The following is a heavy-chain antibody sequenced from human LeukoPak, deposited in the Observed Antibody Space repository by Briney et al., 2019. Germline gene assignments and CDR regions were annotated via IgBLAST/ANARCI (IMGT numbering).Heavy chain of an antibody. J-gene: IGHJ3*01. CDR2: ISNSGSTI. D-gene: IGHD3-3*01. Sequence: GGSLRLSCAASGFTFSDYYMSWIRQAPGKGLEWVSYISNSGSTIYYADSVKGRFFISRDNAKNSLYLQMNSLRAEDTAVYYCAKALAYYDFWSGYSTWGQGTMVTVSS. V-gene: IGHV3-11*01. CDR1: GFTFSDYY. CDR3: AKALAYYDFWSGYST.